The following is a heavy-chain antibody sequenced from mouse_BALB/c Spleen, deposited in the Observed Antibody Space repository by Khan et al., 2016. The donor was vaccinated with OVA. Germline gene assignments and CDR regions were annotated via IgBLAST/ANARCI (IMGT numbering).Heavy chain of an antibody. D-gene: IGHD2-14*01. J-gene: IGHJ3*01. CDR2: IIPSNDYT. V-gene: IGHV1-4*01. CDR3: VREGAYYRSDGWFAY. CDR1: GYTFTTYT. Sequence: QVQLQQSGAELARPGASVKMSCKASGYTFTTYTIHWVKQRPGQGLEWIGYIIPSNDYTNYNQKFKDRATLTADKSSSTAYMQLSGLTAEDSAVYYCVREGAYYRSDGWFAYWGQGTLVTVSA.